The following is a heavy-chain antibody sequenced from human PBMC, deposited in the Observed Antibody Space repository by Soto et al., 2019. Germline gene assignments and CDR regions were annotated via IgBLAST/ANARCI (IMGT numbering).Heavy chain of an antibody. V-gene: IGHV1-46*01. CDR1: GYTFTSYY. D-gene: IGHD3-3*01. CDR3: ARDYDFWSGYHYYYYGMDV. Sequence: GASVKVSCKASGYTFTSYYMHWVRQAPGQELEWMGIINPSGGSTSYAQKFQGRVTMTRDTSTSTVYMELSSLRSEDTAVYYCARDYDFWSGYHYYYYGMDVWGQGTTVTVSS. CDR2: INPSGGST. J-gene: IGHJ6*02.